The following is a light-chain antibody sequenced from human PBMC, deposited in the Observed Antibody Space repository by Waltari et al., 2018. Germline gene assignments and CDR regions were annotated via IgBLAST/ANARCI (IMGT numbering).Light chain of an antibody. CDR2: DVS. J-gene: IGLJ2*01. CDR3: SSYTSSSTPVV. Sequence: QSALTQPASVSGSPGQAITISCTGTSSDGVGYNYVPWYQQHPGKPPKLMIYDVSNRPSGVSNRFSGSKSSNPASLTISGLQAEDEADYYCSSYTSSSTPVVFGGGTKLTVL. CDR1: SSDGVGYNY. V-gene: IGLV2-14*03.